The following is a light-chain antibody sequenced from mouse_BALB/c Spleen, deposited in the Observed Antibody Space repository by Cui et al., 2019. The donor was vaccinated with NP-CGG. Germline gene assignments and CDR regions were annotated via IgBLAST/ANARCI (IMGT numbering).Light chain of an antibody. CDR2: GTN. CDR1: TGAVTTSNY. J-gene: IGLJ1*01. V-gene: IGLV1*01. Sequence: HAVVTQEAAPTTSPGETVTLTCRSSTGAVTTSNYANWVQEKPDHLFTGLIGGTNNRAPGVPARFSGSLIGDKAALTITGAQTEDEAIYFCALWYSTHWVFGGGTKLTVL. CDR3: ALWYSTHWV.